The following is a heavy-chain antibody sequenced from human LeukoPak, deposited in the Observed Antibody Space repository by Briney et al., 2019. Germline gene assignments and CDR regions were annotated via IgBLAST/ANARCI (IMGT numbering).Heavy chain of an antibody. CDR3: ARLTSGTHPNFDY. V-gene: IGHV4-59*08. Sequence: SETLSLTCTVSGGFISSYYWSWIRQPLRKGLEWIGYVFYSGSINYNPSLKSRVTISIDASKNQFSLKLSSVTAADTAVYYCARLTSGTHPNFDYWGQGTLVTVSS. D-gene: IGHD3-10*01. CDR1: GGFISSYY. J-gene: IGHJ4*02. CDR2: VFYSGSI.